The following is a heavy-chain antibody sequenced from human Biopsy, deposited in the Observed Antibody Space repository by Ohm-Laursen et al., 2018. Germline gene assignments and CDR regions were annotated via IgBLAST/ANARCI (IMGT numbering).Heavy chain of an antibody. Sequence: SETLSLTCTVSGGSLSSYSWSWIRQPAGKGLEWIGQIYTSGITNYNPSLKSRVTMSVDTSKNKLSLGVSSVTAADTAVYYCARDRDRRGWFDPWGQGTPVTVSS. J-gene: IGHJ5*02. D-gene: IGHD1-14*01. CDR3: ARDRDRRGWFDP. CDR1: GGSLSSYS. CDR2: IYTSGIT. V-gene: IGHV4-4*07.